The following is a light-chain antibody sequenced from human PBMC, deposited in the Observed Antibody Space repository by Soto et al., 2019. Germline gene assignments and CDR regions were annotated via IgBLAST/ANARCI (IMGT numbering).Light chain of an antibody. CDR2: EVT. CDR1: SSDVGAKNY. J-gene: IGLJ3*02. CDR3: RSFAASNTCV. Sequence: QSALTQPPSASGSPGQSVTISCTGTSSDVGAKNYVSWYQQHAGKAPNLVIYEVTKRPSGVPDRFSGSKSANTTFLTVSGLQAEDEGDYSCRSFAASNTCVFGGGTKLTVL. V-gene: IGLV2-8*01.